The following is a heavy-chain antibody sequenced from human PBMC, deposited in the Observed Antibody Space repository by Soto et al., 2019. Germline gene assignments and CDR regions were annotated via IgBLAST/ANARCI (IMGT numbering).Heavy chain of an antibody. Sequence: QVQLVESGGGVVQPGRSLRLSCAASGFTFSSYGMHWVRQAPGKGLEWVAVISYDGSNKYYADSVKGRFTISRDNSKNTLYLQMNTLKTEDTAVYYCAIYSRGWYPFGYWGQGTLVTVSS. CDR3: AIYSRGWYPFGY. CDR2: ISYDGSNK. V-gene: IGHV3-30*03. CDR1: GFTFSSYG. J-gene: IGHJ4*02. D-gene: IGHD6-19*01.